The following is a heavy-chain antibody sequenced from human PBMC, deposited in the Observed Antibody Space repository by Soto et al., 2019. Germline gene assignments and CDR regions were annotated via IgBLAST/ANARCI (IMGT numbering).Heavy chain of an antibody. CDR2: LSGSGTST. CDR3: ARDEAAAGMFGPVFDD. D-gene: IGHD6-13*01. CDR1: GFSFVNYA. Sequence: PGGSLRLSCAASGFSFVNYAMNWVRQAPGKGLEWVSGLSGSGTSTYYADSVKGRFTISRDNSKNTLYLQMNSLRAEDTAVYYCARDEAAAGMFGPVFDDWGQGTLVTVSS. V-gene: IGHV3-23*01. J-gene: IGHJ4*02.